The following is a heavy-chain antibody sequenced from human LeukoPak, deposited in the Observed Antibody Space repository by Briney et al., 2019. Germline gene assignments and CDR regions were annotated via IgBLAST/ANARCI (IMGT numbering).Heavy chain of an antibody. V-gene: IGHV1-46*01. CDR1: GYTFTSYY. CDR3: ARVRAGSSGPYYFDY. D-gene: IGHD6-19*01. J-gene: IGHJ4*02. CDR2: INPSGGST. Sequence: ASVKVSRKASGYTFTSYYMHWVRQAPGQGLEWMGIINPSGGSTSYAQKFQGRVTMTRDTSTSTVYMELSSLRSEDTAVYYCARVRAGSSGPYYFDYWGQGTLVTVSS.